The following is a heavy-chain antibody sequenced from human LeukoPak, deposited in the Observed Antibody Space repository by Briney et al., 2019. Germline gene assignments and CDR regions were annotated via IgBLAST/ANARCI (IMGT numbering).Heavy chain of an antibody. Sequence: GGSLRLSCAASGFTFSSYSMNWVRQAPGKGLEWVSSISSSSSYIYYADSVKGRFTISRDNAKNSLYLQMNSLRAEDTAVYYCASYGANGGYYYYYMDVWGKGTTVTVSS. CDR1: GFTFSSYS. CDR2: ISSSSSYI. J-gene: IGHJ6*03. CDR3: ASYGANGGYYYYYMDV. D-gene: IGHD4-17*01. V-gene: IGHV3-21*01.